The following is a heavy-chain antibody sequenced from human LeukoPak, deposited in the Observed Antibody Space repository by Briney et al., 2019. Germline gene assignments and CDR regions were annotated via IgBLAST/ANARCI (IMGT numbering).Heavy chain of an antibody. CDR3: AGDRGWYFDY. CDR1: GLAFSSKG. Sequence: GTSLRLSCAASGLAFSSKGMHWVRQAPVKGLGGVTFISYDGSEKDYADSVKGRFTISRDNSKSTLYLQMNSLRADDTAVYYCAGDRGWYFDYWGQGTLVTVSS. J-gene: IGHJ4*02. CDR2: ISYDGSEK. V-gene: IGHV3-30*03. D-gene: IGHD6-19*01.